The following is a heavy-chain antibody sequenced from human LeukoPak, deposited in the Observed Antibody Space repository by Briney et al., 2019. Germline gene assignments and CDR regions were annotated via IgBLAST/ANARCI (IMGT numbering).Heavy chain of an antibody. CDR1: GFTFSSYW. Sequence: PGGSLRLSCAASGFTFSSYWMHWVRQAPGKGLVWVSRIKTDGSSTTYADSVKGLFTVSRDNAKNTLYLQMNSLRAEDTAVYFCAREVRKSPTGGWGLGTLVTVSS. J-gene: IGHJ4*02. CDR3: AREVRKSPTGG. D-gene: IGHD1-14*01. CDR2: IKTDGSST. V-gene: IGHV3-74*03.